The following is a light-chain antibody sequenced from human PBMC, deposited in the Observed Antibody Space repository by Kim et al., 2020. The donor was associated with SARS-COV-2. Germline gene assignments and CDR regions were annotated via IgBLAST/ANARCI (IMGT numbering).Light chain of an antibody. Sequence: LSPGEIATLSCRASQSVNSYLAWYQQKGGQAPRLLIYDASNRATGIPARFSGSGSGTDFTLTISSLETEDFAVYYCQQRRNWPRTFGQGTKVDIK. CDR2: DAS. CDR1: QSVNSY. CDR3: QQRRNWPRT. V-gene: IGKV3-11*01. J-gene: IGKJ1*01.